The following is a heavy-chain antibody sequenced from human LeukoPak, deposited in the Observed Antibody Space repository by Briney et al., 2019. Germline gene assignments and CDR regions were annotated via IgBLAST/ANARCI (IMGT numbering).Heavy chain of an antibody. J-gene: IGHJ6*02. V-gene: IGHV4-59*08. D-gene: IGHD3-22*01. CDR1: GAAMSSYY. CDR3: AMGYYYDSSGYALGYYGMDV. Sequence: SETLSLTCIVSGAAMSSYYWSWIRQPPGKGLEWIGYIYYSENPNYNPSLKSRVTISVDMSKNQFSLKLSSVTAADMAVYYCAMGYYYDSSGYALGYYGMDVRGQGTTVTVSS. CDR2: IYYSENP.